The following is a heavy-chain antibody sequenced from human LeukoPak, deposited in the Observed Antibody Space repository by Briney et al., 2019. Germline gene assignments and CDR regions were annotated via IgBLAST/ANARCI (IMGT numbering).Heavy chain of an antibody. D-gene: IGHD2-15*01. CDR1: GCSFTSYW. J-gene: IGHJ3*02. Sequence: GESLKISCKGSGCSFTSYWITWVRQMPGKGVEWMGRIDPSDSYTNYSSSFQGHVTISADKSISTAYQQWSSLKASDTAMYYCARPDRGSAFDIWGQGTMVTVSS. V-gene: IGHV5-10-1*01. CDR3: ARPDRGSAFDI. CDR2: IDPSDSYT.